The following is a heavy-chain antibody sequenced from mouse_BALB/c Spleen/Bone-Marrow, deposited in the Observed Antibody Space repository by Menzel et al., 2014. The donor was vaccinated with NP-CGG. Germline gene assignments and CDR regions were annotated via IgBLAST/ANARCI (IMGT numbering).Heavy chain of an antibody. V-gene: IGHV1-80*01. CDR2: IYPGDGDT. Sequence: VMLVESGAELVRPGSSVKISCKASGYAFSGYWMNWVKQRPGQGLEWIGQIYPGDGDTDYNGKFKGKATRTADKSSSTAYMQLSSLTSEDSAVYFCARGGISVDYWGQGTTLTVSS. CDR1: GYAFSGYW. CDR3: ARGGISVDY. J-gene: IGHJ2*01.